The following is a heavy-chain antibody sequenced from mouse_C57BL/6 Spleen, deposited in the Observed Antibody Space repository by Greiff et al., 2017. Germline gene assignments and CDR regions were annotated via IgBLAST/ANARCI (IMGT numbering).Heavy chain of an antibody. CDR3: ARSPPYYGSSPWYFDV. CDR2: IYPGDGDT. Sequence: QVQLKQSGPELVKPGASVKISCKASGYAFSSSWMNWVKQRPGKGLEWIGRIYPGDGDTNYNGKFKGKATLTADKSSSTAYMQLSSLTSEDSAVYFCARSPPYYGSSPWYFDVWGTGTTVTVSS. D-gene: IGHD1-1*01. J-gene: IGHJ1*03. CDR1: GYAFSSSW. V-gene: IGHV1-82*01.